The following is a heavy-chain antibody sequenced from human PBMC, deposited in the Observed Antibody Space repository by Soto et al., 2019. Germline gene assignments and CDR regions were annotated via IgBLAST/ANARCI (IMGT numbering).Heavy chain of an antibody. CDR2: IGGSDGST. CDR1: GFTFSSYA. J-gene: IGHJ5*02. D-gene: IGHD2-8*01. Sequence: EVQLLESGGGLVQPGGSLRLSCAASGFTFSSYAMTWVRQAPGKGLEWVSCIGGSDGSTYYADSVKGRVTISSDNSKNTLHLQMTSLRVEDTAVYYCAKDRLGCVVGLYDPWGQGTLVSVSS. CDR3: AKDRLGCVVGLYDP. V-gene: IGHV3-23*01.